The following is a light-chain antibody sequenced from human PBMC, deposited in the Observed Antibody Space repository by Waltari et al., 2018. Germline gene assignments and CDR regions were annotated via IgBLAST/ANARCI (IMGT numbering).Light chain of an antibody. CDR3: QQGYSAPLT. CDR2: AVS. CDR1: QRISRF. J-gene: IGKJ4*01. V-gene: IGKV1-39*01. Sequence: DILMTQFPSSLSASVGDRVTITCRASQRISRFLNWYQQKPGEAPNLLIHAVSTLQSGVPSRFSGSGSGTDFTLTISTLQPEDYATYYCQQGYSAPLTFGGGTKVEIK.